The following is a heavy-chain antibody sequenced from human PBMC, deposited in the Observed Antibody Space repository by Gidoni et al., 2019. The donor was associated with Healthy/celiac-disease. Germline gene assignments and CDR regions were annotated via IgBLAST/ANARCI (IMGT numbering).Heavy chain of an antibody. V-gene: IGHV3-33*01. Sequence: QVQLVESGGGVFQPGRSLRLSCPPSGFPFSGFGMHWVRQAPGKGLEWVAVIWYDGSNKYYADSVKGRFTISRDNSKNTLYLQMNSLRAEDTAVYYCARAASSGSYYVWDYFDYWGQGTLVTVSS. D-gene: IGHD1-26*01. CDR1: GFPFSGFG. CDR2: IWYDGSNK. J-gene: IGHJ4*02. CDR3: ARAASSGSYYVWDYFDY.